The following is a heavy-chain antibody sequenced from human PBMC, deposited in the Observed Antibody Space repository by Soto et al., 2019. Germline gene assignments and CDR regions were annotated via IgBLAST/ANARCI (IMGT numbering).Heavy chain of an antibody. CDR1: GFTFSSYW. CDR3: AREGGVAVGAFDI. J-gene: IGHJ3*02. V-gene: IGHV3-74*01. Sequence: PGGSLRLSCAASGFTFSSYWMHWVRQAPGKGLVWVSRINSDGSSTSYADSVKGRFTISRDNAQNTLYLQMNSQRAEDTAVYYCAREGGVAVGAFDIWGQGTMVTVSS. D-gene: IGHD3-3*01. CDR2: INSDGSST.